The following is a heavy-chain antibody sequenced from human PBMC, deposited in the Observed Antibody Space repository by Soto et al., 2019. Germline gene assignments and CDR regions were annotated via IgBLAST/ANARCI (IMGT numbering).Heavy chain of an antibody. J-gene: IGHJ4*02. Sequence: DSVKASCKASGYTFTGYYMHWVRQAPGQGLEWMGWINPNSGGTNYAQKFQGWVTMTRDTSISTAYMELSRLRSDDTAVYYCAREYGYNQFDFGYWGQGTLVTVSS. CDR3: AREYGYNQFDFGY. V-gene: IGHV1-2*04. D-gene: IGHD5-12*01. CDR2: INPNSGGT. CDR1: GYTFTGYY.